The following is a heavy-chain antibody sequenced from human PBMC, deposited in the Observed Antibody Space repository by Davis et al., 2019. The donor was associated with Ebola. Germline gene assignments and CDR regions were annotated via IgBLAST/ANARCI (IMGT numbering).Heavy chain of an antibody. Sequence: GESLKISCQGAGYNFISYCIGWVRHMPGKGLECMGIINPVDSDTRYSPSFQGQVTISADKSISTAYLQWSSLKASDTAIYYCARFYCLSTSCHHGMDVWGQGTTVTVSS. CDR1: GYNFISYC. CDR3: ARFYCLSTSCHHGMDV. V-gene: IGHV5-51*01. D-gene: IGHD2-2*01. J-gene: IGHJ6*02. CDR2: INPVDSDT.